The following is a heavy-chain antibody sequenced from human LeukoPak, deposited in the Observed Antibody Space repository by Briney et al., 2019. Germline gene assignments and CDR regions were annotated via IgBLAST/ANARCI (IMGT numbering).Heavy chain of an antibody. CDR1: GLTFGDYA. CDR3: TRAPPRYSYRGD. CDR2: IRSKAYGATT. J-gene: IGHJ4*02. Sequence: GGSLRLSCTASGLTFGDYAMSWVRQAAGKGLEWVGFIRSKAYGATTEYAASVKGRFTISRDDSKSLTHLQMNRLKTEDTAVYYCTRAPPRYSYRGDWGQGTLVTVSS. D-gene: IGHD5-18*01. V-gene: IGHV3-49*04.